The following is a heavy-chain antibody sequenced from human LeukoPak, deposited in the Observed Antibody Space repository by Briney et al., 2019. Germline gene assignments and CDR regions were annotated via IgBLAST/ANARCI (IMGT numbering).Heavy chain of an antibody. CDR3: AKEYCSSTTCYGCFDY. CDR1: GFTFSSYS. D-gene: IGHD2-2*01. V-gene: IGHV3-21*05. Sequence: GGSLRLSCAASGFTFSSYSINWVRQAPGKGLEWVSYISSTYEIYYADSVKGRFTISRDNAKNTLYLQMNSLRAEDTAVYYCAKEYCSSTTCYGCFDYWGQGTLVTVSS. CDR2: ISSTYEI. J-gene: IGHJ4*02.